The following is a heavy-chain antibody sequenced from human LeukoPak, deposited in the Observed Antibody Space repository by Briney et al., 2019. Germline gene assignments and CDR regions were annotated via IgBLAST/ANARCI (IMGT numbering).Heavy chain of an antibody. CDR2: IKSKTDGGTT. CDR3: TTVPARVTTIYYYYYYMDV. CDR1: GVTFSNAW. J-gene: IGHJ6*03. Sequence: PGGSPRLSCAASGVTFSNAWMSWVRQAPGKGLEWVGRIKSKTDGGTTDYAAPVKGRFTISRDDSKNTLYLQVNSLKTEDTAVYYCTTVPARVTTIYYYYYYMDVWGKGTTVTVSS. V-gene: IGHV3-15*01. D-gene: IGHD1-1*01.